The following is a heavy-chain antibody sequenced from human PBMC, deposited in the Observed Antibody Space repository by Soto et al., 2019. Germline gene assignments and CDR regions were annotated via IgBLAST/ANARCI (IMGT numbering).Heavy chain of an antibody. CDR3: ARVGWPGDSPALHFDY. J-gene: IGHJ4*02. V-gene: IGHV1-2*04. D-gene: IGHD2-21*02. CDR2: INPNSGGT. CDR1: GYTFTGYY. Sequence: ASVKVSCKASGYTFTGYYMHWVRQAPGQGLEWMGWINPNSGGTNYAQKLQGWVTMTRDTSISTAYMELSRLRSDDTAVYYCARVGWPGDSPALHFDYWGQGTLVTVSS.